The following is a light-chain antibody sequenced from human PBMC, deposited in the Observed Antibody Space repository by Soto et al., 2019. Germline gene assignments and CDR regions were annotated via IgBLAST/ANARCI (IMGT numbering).Light chain of an antibody. CDR1: QNINNY. Sequence: DIQMTQSPSSLSASVGDRVTITCRAGQNINNYLNWYQQKPGKAPNLLIYGSSTLQSGVPARFSGAGAGTDFTIIINGLQPEDSATYYCQQSYSSYTFGQGTRLEIK. V-gene: IGKV1-39*01. CDR3: QQSYSSYT. CDR2: GSS. J-gene: IGKJ2*01.